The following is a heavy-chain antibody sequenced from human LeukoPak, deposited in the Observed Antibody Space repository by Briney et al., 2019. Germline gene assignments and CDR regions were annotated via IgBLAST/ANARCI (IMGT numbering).Heavy chain of an antibody. Sequence: GGSLRLSCAASGFTFRRDWMSWVRQAPGRGLEWVANIKQDGRDKHYVDSVKGRFTISRDNAKNSLYLQMNSLRVEDTAIYYCTRDYDYFGDWGQGTLVTVSS. CDR3: TRDYDYFGD. CDR2: IKQDGRDK. D-gene: IGHD3-16*01. J-gene: IGHJ1*01. CDR1: GFTFRRDW. V-gene: IGHV3-7*01.